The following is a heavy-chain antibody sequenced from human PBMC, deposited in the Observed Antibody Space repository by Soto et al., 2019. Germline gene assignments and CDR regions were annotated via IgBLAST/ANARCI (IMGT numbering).Heavy chain of an antibody. CDR1: GGSISSGGYY. V-gene: IGHV4-31*03. CDR2: IYYSGST. D-gene: IGHD3-10*01. J-gene: IGHJ6*03. CDR3: ASGDSGYLDV. Sequence: SETLSLTCTVSGGSISSGGYYWSWIRQHPGKGLEWIGYIYYSGSTYYNPSLKSRVTISVDTSKNQFSLKLSSVTAADTAVYYCASGDSGYLDVRGKGTTVTVSS.